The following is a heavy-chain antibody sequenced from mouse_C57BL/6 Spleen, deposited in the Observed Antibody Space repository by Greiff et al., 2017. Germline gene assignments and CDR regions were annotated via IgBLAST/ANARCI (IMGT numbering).Heavy chain of an antibody. V-gene: IGHV1-82*01. D-gene: IGHD1-1*01. CDR2: IYPGDGDT. CDR3: ARWDDGSSLFAY. J-gene: IGHJ3*01. CDR1: GYAFSSSW. Sequence: VQLQQSGPELVKPGASVKISCKASGYAFSSSWMNWVKQRPGQGLEWIGRIYPGDGDTNYNGKFKGKATLTADKSSSTASMQLSSLTSEDSAVYFWARWDDGSSLFAYWGQGTLVTVSA.